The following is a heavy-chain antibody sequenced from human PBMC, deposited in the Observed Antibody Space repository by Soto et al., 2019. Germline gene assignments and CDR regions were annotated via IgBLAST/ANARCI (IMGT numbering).Heavy chain of an antibody. D-gene: IGHD3-22*01. Sequence: QLQLQESGPGLVKPSETLALTCTISGGSITSIAHYWGWIRPPPGRGLEWIGSIYFSWSTYYNPSLQSRVSIPAATSKNQFSRRRSSVTASDTAMYYCGRPSSDSTGYHGAFDGWGQGRMVTVSS. CDR3: GRPSSDSTGYHGAFDG. CDR2: IYFSWST. J-gene: IGHJ3*01. CDR1: GGSITSIAHY. V-gene: IGHV4-39*01.